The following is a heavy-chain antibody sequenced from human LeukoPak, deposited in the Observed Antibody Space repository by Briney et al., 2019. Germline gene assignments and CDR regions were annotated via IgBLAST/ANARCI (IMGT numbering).Heavy chain of an antibody. CDR1: GFTFSSYS. V-gene: IGHV3-21*01. CDR3: AKPVAGDRYFDY. Sequence: GGSLRLSCAASGFTFSSYSKDWVRQAPGKGLEWVSSISSYSSYIYYADSVRGRFTISRDNAKNSLYLQMNSLRAADTAVYYCAKPVAGDRYFDYWGQGTLVTVSS. D-gene: IGHD3-16*01. J-gene: IGHJ4*02. CDR2: ISSYSSYI.